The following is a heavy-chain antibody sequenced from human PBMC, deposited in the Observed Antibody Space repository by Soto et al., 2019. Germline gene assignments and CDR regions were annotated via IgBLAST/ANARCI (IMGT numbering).Heavy chain of an antibody. CDR2: IYYSGST. Sequence: SETLSLTCTVSGGSISSGGYYWSWIRQHPGKGLEWIGYIYYSGSTYYNPSLKSRVTISVDTSKDQFSLKLSSVTAADTAVYYCAREYCSFGSCYSSGDAFDFWGQGTMVTVSS. V-gene: IGHV4-31*03. CDR1: GGSISSGGYY. CDR3: AREYCSFGSCYSSGDAFDF. D-gene: IGHD2-15*01. J-gene: IGHJ3*01.